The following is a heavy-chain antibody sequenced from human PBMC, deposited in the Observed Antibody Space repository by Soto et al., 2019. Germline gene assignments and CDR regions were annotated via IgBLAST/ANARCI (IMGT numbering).Heavy chain of an antibody. D-gene: IGHD3-10*01. J-gene: IGHJ4*02. Sequence: QVQLVQSGAEVKKPGAPVKVSCKASGYNFIAYAIHWVRQAPGQGLEWMGRIDAANGNTRYSQRFEGRVSITRDSSAITVYVEVSSLRLEDTAIYYCAREGDQFDSGTYKTYLDNWGQGTLVTVSS. CDR1: GYNFIAYA. CDR2: IDAANGNT. V-gene: IGHV1-3*01. CDR3: AREGDQFDSGTYKTYLDN.